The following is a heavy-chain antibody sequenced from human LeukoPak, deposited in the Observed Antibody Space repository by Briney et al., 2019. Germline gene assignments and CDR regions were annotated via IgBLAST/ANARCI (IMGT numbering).Heavy chain of an antibody. Sequence: SGGSLRLSCAASGFTFSGYEMNWVRQAPGKGLEWVSYISSSGSTIYYADSVKGRFTISRDNAKNSLYLQMNSLRAEDTAVYYCARDPGGGAAAGTVSSNNWFDPWGQGTLVTVSS. CDR2: ISSSGSTI. CDR3: ARDPGGGAAAGTVSSNNWFDP. V-gene: IGHV3-48*03. D-gene: IGHD6-13*01. J-gene: IGHJ5*02. CDR1: GFTFSGYE.